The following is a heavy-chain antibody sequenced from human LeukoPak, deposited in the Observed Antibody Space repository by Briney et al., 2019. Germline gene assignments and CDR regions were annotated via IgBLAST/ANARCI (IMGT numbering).Heavy chain of an antibody. Sequence: LSLTCGVSGASVSSIGYSWSWIRQPPGRGLEWIGYIYQSGSASYNPSLQSRVAISIDKSKNQFSLNLNSVTAADTAVYYCARNSYYDNSGEGAFDIWGQGTMVTVSS. V-gene: IGHV4-30-2*01. D-gene: IGHD3-22*01. CDR2: IYQSGSA. CDR1: GASVSSIGYS. CDR3: ARNSYYDNSGEGAFDI. J-gene: IGHJ3*02.